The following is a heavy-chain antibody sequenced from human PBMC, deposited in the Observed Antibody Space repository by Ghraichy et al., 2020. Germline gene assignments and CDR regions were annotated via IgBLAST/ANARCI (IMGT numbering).Heavy chain of an antibody. CDR2: FDPEGGET. J-gene: IGHJ4*02. CDR1: GYTLTELS. CDR3: TTATRALDYGDYGCFDS. D-gene: IGHD4-17*01. V-gene: IGHV1-24*01. Sequence: ASVKVSCKDSGYTLTELSMHWVRQAPGKGLAWMGGFDPEGGETIYAAKFQGRVTMTEDTSTDTAYMELSSLRSEDTAVYYCTTATRALDYGDYGCFDSWGQGTLVTGSS.